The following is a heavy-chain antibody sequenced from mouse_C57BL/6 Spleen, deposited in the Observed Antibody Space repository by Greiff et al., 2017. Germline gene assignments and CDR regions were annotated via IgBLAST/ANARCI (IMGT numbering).Heavy chain of an antibody. D-gene: IGHD2-1*01. V-gene: IGHV14-2*01. J-gene: IGHJ2*01. Sequence: EVQLQQSGAELVKPGASVKLSCTASGFNIKGYYMHWVKQRTEQGLEWIGRIGTEGGETKCAPKFQGKATITADTSSNTAYLQLSSLTSEDTAVYYGAGGNYADYFDYRGQGTTLTVSS. CDR1: GFNIKGYY. CDR3: AGGNYADYFDY. CDR2: IGTEGGET.